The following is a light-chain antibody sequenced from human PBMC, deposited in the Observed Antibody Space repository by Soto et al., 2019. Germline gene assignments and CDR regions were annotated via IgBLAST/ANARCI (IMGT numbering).Light chain of an antibody. V-gene: IGKV3-20*01. CDR3: QQYGSSPSWT. J-gene: IGKJ1*01. CDR2: GAS. Sequence: EIVFTQSPGTLSLSPGERATLSCRASQSVSNNYLAWYQQKPGQAPRLLIYGASSRATGIPDRFSGSGSGTDFTLTISRVEPEDFAVYYCQQYGSSPSWTFGQGTKVDIK. CDR1: QSVSNNY.